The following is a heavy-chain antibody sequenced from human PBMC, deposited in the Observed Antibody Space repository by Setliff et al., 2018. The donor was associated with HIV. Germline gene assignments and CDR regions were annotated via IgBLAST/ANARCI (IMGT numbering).Heavy chain of an antibody. J-gene: IGHJ4*02. Sequence: SLKISCEASAFRFSSYWMSWVRQTPGKGLEWVANIEQDGRGKYYADSVKGRFTISRDNAKNSLYLQMNSLRAEDTAVYYCARDRGWEVGTTSDFDYWGQGTQVTVSS. V-gene: IGHV3-7*03. CDR3: ARDRGWEVGTTSDFDY. CDR1: AFRFSSYW. D-gene: IGHD1-26*01. CDR2: IEQDGRGK.